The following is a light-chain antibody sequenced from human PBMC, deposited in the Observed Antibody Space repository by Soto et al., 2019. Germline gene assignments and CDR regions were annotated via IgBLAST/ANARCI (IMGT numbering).Light chain of an antibody. CDR2: GAS. J-gene: IGKJ5*01. Sequence: AIGSTTSPSLPTASPGDTVTIACRASQDIGSVSAWYQQRPGTAPKVLISGASNLHGGGPSRFSGSGSRTDFTLTITNLQSEDYATEYCRHYLNYPITFGQGTRLEIK. CDR1: QDIGSV. V-gene: IGKV1-8*01. CDR3: RHYLNYPIT.